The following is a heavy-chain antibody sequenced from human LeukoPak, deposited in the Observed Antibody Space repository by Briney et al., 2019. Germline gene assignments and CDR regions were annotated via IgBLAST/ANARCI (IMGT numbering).Heavy chain of an antibody. D-gene: IGHD6-19*01. CDR3: ARDQGYSSGSPQNYFDY. Sequence: ASVKVSCKASGYLFTGYYIHWVRQAPGQGLEWMGIINPSGGSTSYAQKFQGRVTMTRDTSTSTVYMELSSLRSEDTAVYYCARDQGYSSGSPQNYFDYWGQGTLVTVSS. J-gene: IGHJ4*02. CDR1: GYLFTGYY. CDR2: INPSGGST. V-gene: IGHV1-46*01.